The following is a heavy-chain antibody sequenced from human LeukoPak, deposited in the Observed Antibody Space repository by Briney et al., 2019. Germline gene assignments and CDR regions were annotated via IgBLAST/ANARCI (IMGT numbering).Heavy chain of an antibody. CDR3: ARGGTGIYWAFDI. CDR2: IYDSGAT. V-gene: IGHV3-66*01. D-gene: IGHD1-26*01. J-gene: IGHJ3*02. CDR1: GFTVTSNY. Sequence: PGGSLRLSCAASGFTVTSNYMSWVRQAPGKGLKWVSLIYDSGATKYEDSVKGRFTISRDNSKNTLYLQMNSLRAEDMAVYYCARGGTGIYWAFDIWGQGTMVTVSS.